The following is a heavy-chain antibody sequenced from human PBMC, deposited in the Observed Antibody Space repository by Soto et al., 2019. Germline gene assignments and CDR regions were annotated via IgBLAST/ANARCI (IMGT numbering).Heavy chain of an antibody. J-gene: IGHJ5*02. CDR3: ARRPYASSFSLFDP. Sequence: SETLSLTCTVSGGSISSSSYYWGWIRQPPGKGLEWIGSIYYSGSTYYNPSLKGRVTISVDTSKNQFSLKLSSVTAADTAVYFCARRPYASSFSLFDPWGQGTLVTVSS. CDR2: IYYSGST. V-gene: IGHV4-39*01. D-gene: IGHD6-13*01. CDR1: GGSISSSSYY.